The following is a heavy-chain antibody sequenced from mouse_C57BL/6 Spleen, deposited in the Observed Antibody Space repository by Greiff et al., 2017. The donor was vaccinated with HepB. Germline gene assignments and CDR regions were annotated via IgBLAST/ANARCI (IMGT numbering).Heavy chain of an antibody. CDR1: GFNIKDDY. J-gene: IGHJ4*01. CDR3: TTGIYYGYDEDAMDY. CDR2: IDPENGDT. Sequence: EVQLQQSGAELVRPGASVKLSCTASGFNIKDDYMHWVKQRPEQGLEWIGWIDPENGDTEYASKFQGKATITAETSSNTAYLQLSSLTSEDTAVYYCTTGIYYGYDEDAMDYWGQGTSVTVSS. V-gene: IGHV14-4*01. D-gene: IGHD2-2*01.